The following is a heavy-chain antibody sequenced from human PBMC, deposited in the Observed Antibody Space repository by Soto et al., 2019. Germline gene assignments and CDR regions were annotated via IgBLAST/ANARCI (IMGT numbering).Heavy chain of an antibody. CDR1: GYTFTSYY. V-gene: IGHV1-46*03. Sequence: ASVKVSCKASGYTFTSYYMHWVRQAPGQGLEWMGIINPSGGSTSYAQKFQGSVTMTRDTSTSTVYMELSSLRSEDTAVYYCARAAWPVYDYIWGSYRYTPFDYWGQGTLVTVSS. D-gene: IGHD3-16*02. CDR2: INPSGGST. CDR3: ARAAWPVYDYIWGSYRYTPFDY. J-gene: IGHJ4*02.